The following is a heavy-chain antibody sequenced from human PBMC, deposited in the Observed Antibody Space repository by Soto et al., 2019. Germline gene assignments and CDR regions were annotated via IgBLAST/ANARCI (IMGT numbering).Heavy chain of an antibody. CDR2: ITTYGVTT. V-gene: IGHV3-64D*06. D-gene: IGHD3-3*01. CDR3: VKGEVMIFGVVTFDL. J-gene: IGHJ5*02. CDR1: GFTFSNSA. Sequence: GGSLRLSCSASGFTFSNSAMYWVRQAPGKGLEYVATITTYGVTTYYADSVKGRFTISRDNSKNILYLQMSRLRPEDTAVYYCVKGEVMIFGVVTFDLWGQGTLVTVSS.